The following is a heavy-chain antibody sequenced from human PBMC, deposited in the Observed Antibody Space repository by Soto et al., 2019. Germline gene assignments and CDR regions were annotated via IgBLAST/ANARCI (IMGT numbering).Heavy chain of an antibody. CDR3: ASGLERHDAFDI. V-gene: IGHV3-30-3*01. J-gene: IGHJ3*02. D-gene: IGHD1-1*01. CDR2: ISYDGSNK. CDR1: GFTFSSYA. Sequence: GSLRLSCAASGFTFSSYAMHWVRQAPGKGLEWVAVISYDGSNKYYADSVKGRFTISRDNSKNTLYLQMNSLRAEDTAVYYCASGLERHDAFDIWGQGTMVTVSS.